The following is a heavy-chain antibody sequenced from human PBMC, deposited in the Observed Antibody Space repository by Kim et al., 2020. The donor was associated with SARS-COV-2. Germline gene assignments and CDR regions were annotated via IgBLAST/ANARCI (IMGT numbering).Heavy chain of an antibody. CDR2: ISGSGGST. CDR3: AKAFYDILTGLDYYYGMDV. CDR1: GFTFSSYA. Sequence: GGSLRLSCAASGFTFSSYAMSWVRQAPWKGLEWVSAISGSGGSTYYADSVKGRFTISRDNSKNTLYLQMNSLRAEDTAVYYCAKAFYDILTGLDYYYGMDVWGQGTTVTVSS. D-gene: IGHD3-9*01. V-gene: IGHV3-23*01. J-gene: IGHJ6*02.